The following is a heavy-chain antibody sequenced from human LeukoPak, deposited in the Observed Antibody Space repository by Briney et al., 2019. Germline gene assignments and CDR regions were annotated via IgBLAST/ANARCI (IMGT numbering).Heavy chain of an antibody. CDR1: GGSISSYY. D-gene: IGHD2-2*01. CDR2: IYTSGST. J-gene: IGHJ5*02. Sequence: SETLSLTCTVSGGSISSYYWSWIRQSAGKGLEWIGRIYTSGSTDYNPSLKSRVTMSVDTSKNQFSLKLSSVTAADTAVYYCARTGLDCSSTSCSNWFDPWGQGTLVTVSS. CDR3: ARTGLDCSSTSCSNWFDP. V-gene: IGHV4-4*07.